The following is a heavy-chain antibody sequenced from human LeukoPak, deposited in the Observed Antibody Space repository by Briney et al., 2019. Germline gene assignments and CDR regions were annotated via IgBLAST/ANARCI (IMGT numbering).Heavy chain of an antibody. CDR1: GGSLSGHF. CDR2: IHSSGST. J-gene: IGHJ4*02. V-gene: IGHV4-59*11. Sequence: SDTLSLTCTVSGGSLSGHFWSWFRRPPEKGLENIGYIHSSGSTNYNPSYKSRVTVSLEMSKNQFSLSLSSVTAADTAVYYCARDPGDTDWYNFDFWGQGILVTVSS. CDR3: ARDPGDTDWYNFDF. D-gene: IGHD3-9*01.